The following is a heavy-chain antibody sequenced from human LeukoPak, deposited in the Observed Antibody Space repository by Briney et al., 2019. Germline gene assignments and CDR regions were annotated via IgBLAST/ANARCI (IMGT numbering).Heavy chain of an antibody. CDR2: LYSDGNT. Sequence: SGGSLRLSCAASGFTFSSYSMNWVRQAPGKGLEWVSVLYSDGNTKYADSVQGRFTISRDNSKNTLYLEMNSLSPDHTAVYYCARGVESLAANTLAYWGQGTLVTVSS. CDR3: ARGVESLAANTLAY. CDR1: GFTFSSYS. V-gene: IGHV3-53*01. J-gene: IGHJ4*02. D-gene: IGHD3-16*01.